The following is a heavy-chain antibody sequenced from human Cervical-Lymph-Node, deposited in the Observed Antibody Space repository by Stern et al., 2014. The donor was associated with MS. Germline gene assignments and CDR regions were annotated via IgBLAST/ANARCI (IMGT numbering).Heavy chain of an antibody. CDR2: LSGSGGRT. CDR1: GISFSTYS. CDR3: AKDREVGGYLAVAGYFDP. Sequence: EVQLVQSGGGLVQPGGSLRLSCTASGISFSTYSMSWVRQAPGKGLEWVAGLSGSGGRTSYTDPVKGRFSISRDNAKNTLYLQMNSLRAEDTTVYYCAKDREVGGYLAVAGYFDPWGQGTLVTVSS. J-gene: IGHJ5*02. V-gene: IGHV3-23*04. D-gene: IGHD6-19*01.